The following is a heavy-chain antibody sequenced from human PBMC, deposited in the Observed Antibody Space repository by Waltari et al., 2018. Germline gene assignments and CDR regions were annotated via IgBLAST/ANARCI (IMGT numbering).Heavy chain of an antibody. V-gene: IGHV4-39*01. Sequence: QLQLQESGPGLVKPSETLSLTCTVSGGSISSSPYYWGWIRQSPGKGLEWIGNIYYTGSPYYNPTLKSRVTISGDMSKNQFSLKLSSVTAADTAVYYCARHWKKSGYRFDPWGRGTLVTVSS. CDR3: ARHWKKSGYRFDP. CDR1: GGSISSSPYY. D-gene: IGHD5-12*01. CDR2: IYYTGSP. J-gene: IGHJ5*02.